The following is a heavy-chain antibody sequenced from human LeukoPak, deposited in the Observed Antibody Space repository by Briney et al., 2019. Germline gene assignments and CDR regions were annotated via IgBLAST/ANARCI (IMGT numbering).Heavy chain of an antibody. J-gene: IGHJ4*02. V-gene: IGHV3-30*18. CDR1: GFTFSSYG. CDR2: ISYNGSNK. CDR3: AKDLFYYGEGGFDY. D-gene: IGHD3-10*01. Sequence: PGGSLRLSCAASGFTFSSYGMHWVRQAPGKGLEWVSFISYNGSNKYYADSVKGRFTLSRDNSKNTLHLQMDSLRPEDTAVYYCAKDLFYYGEGGFDYWGQGTPVTVSS.